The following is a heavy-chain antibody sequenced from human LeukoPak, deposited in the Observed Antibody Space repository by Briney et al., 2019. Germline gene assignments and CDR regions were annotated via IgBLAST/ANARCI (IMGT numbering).Heavy chain of an antibody. J-gene: IGHJ4*02. CDR1: GYTFTSYA. Sequence: ASVKVSCKASGYTFTSYAMHWVRQAPGQRLEWMGWINAGNGNTKYSQKFQGRVTITRDTSASTAYMELSSLRSEDTAVYYCARDRHDYGDRRFDYWGQGTLVTASS. D-gene: IGHD4-17*01. CDR3: ARDRHDYGDRRFDY. V-gene: IGHV1-3*01. CDR2: INAGNGNT.